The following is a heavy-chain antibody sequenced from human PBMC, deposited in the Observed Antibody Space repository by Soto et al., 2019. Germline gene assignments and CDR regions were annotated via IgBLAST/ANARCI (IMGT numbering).Heavy chain of an antibody. V-gene: IGHV3-53*01. Sequence: GGSLRLSCSASGFTVSSNYMSWVRQAPGKGLEWVSVIYSGGSTYYADSVKGRFTISRDNSKNTLYLQMNSLRAEDTAVYYCARDFRDYDSSGTLYYYYGTGVWGQGRTVTVSS. CDR1: GFTVSSNY. D-gene: IGHD3-22*01. J-gene: IGHJ6*02. CDR3: ARDFRDYDSSGTLYYYYGTGV. CDR2: IYSGGST.